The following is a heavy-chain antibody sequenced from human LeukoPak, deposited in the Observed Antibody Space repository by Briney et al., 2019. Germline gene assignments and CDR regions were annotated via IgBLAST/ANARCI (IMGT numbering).Heavy chain of an antibody. CDR1: GFAFNSYS. D-gene: IGHD6-19*01. J-gene: IGHJ4*02. V-gene: IGHV3-21*01. CDR3: ARAIFSSGWYLVDY. Sequence: GGSLRLSCAASGFAFNSYSMNWVRQAPGKGLEWVSSISTSISYIYYADSVKGRFNISRDNAKNSLYLQMNSLRAEDTAVYYCARAIFSSGWYLVDYWGQGTLVTVSS. CDR2: ISTSISYI.